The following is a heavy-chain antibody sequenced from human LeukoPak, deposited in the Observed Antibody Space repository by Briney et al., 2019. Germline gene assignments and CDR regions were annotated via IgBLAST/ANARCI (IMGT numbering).Heavy chain of an antibody. J-gene: IGHJ4*02. D-gene: IGHD3-9*01. CDR2: IRYDGSNK. V-gene: IGHV3-30*02. CDR3: AKDSTRYYGVLTVKVREKGALDH. Sequence: GGSLRLSCAASGFTFSSYSMNWVRQAPGKGLEWVAFIRYDGSNKYYADSVRGRFTVSNDNSKNTLYLQMNSLRAEETAVHYCAKDSTRYYGVLTVKVREKGALDHWGQGTRVTVSS. CDR1: GFTFSSYS.